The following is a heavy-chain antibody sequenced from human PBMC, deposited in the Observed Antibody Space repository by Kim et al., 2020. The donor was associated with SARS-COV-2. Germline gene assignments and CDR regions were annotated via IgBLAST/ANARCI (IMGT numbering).Heavy chain of an antibody. CDR1: GYSISSGYY. Sequence: SETLSLTCTVSGYSISSGYYWGWIRQPPGKGLEWIGSIYHSGSTYYNPSLKSRVTISVDTSKNQFSLKLSSVTAADTAVYYCARDFPPDYYGSGSPLDY. D-gene: IGHD3-10*01. J-gene: IGHJ4*01. CDR3: ARDFPPDYYGSGSPLDY. V-gene: IGHV4-38-2*02. CDR2: IYHSGST.